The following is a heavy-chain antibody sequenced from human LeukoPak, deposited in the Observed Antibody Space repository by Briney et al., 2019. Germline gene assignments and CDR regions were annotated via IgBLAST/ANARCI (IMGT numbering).Heavy chain of an antibody. D-gene: IGHD3-10*01. V-gene: IGHV3-15*01. CDR2: IKSKTDGGTT. J-gene: IGHJ5*02. CDR1: GFTFSSYA. Sequence: GGSLRLSCAASGFTFSSYAMSWVRQAPGKGLEWVGRIKSKTDGGTTDYAAPVKGRFTISREDSKNTLYLQMNSLRTEDTALYYCTTHAYGSGSYSPWGQGTLVIVSS. CDR3: TTHAYGSGSYSP.